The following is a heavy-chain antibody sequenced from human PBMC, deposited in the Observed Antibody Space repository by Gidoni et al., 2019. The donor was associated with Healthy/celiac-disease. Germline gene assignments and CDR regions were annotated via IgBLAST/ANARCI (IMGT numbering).Heavy chain of an antibody. J-gene: IGHJ4*02. CDR1: GFSLSSYA. V-gene: IGHV3-23*01. CDR3: ANPREGLWFGEFPY. Sequence: EVQLSESGGGLVQPGGSLILSCAASGFSLSSYAMRWVRQAQGKGLEWVSAISGSGSSTSYADSVKGRFTISRDNSKNTLYLQMNSLRAEDADVYYCANPREGLWFGEFPYWGQGTLVTVSS. CDR2: ISGSGSST. D-gene: IGHD3-10*01.